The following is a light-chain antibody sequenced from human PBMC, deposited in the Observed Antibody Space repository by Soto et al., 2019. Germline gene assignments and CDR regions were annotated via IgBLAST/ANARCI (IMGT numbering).Light chain of an antibody. CDR2: GAS. Sequence: EIVLTQSPGTLSLSPGERATLSCRASQSVSGSYLAWYQQKPGQAPRLLIYGASRRATGIPDRFSGSGSGTNCTLTISRLEPEDFAVYYCQQYGSSPRTFGQGTKVEIK. CDR3: QQYGSSPRT. CDR1: QSVSGSY. J-gene: IGKJ1*01. V-gene: IGKV3-20*01.